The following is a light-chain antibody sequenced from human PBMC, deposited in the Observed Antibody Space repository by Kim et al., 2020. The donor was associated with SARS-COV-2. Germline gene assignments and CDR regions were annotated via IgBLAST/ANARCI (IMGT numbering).Light chain of an antibody. CDR3: QQANSFPYT. CDR2: AAS. Sequence: SASVGDRVTSTCRASQGISSWLACYQQKPGTAPNLLIYAASSLQIWVPSRFSGSGSGTDFTLTISSLQPEDSATYYCQQANSFPYTFGQGTKLEI. V-gene: IGKV1-12*01. J-gene: IGKJ2*01. CDR1: QGISSW.